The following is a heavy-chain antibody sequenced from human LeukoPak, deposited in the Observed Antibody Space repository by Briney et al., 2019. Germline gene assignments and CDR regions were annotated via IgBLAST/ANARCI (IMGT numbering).Heavy chain of an antibody. CDR1: GFTFSSYW. CDR3: VKDSPPRYSGSPPAY. D-gene: IGHD1-26*01. J-gene: IGHJ4*02. Sequence: PGGSLRLSCAASGFTFSSYWMNWARQAPGKELEGVASINHNGNVNYYVDSVKGRFTIPRDNAKNPLYLQMNSLRADDTAVYYCVKDSPPRYSGSPPAYWGQGTLVTVSS. CDR2: INHNGNVN. V-gene: IGHV3-7*03.